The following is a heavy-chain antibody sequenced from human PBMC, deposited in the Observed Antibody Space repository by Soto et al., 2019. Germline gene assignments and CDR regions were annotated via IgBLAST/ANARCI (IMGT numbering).Heavy chain of an antibody. CDR1: GGTFSSYT. CDR2: IIPILGIA. Sequence: QVQLVQSGAEVKKPGSSVKVSCKASGGTFSSYTISWVRQAPGQGLEWMGRIIPILGIANYAQKFQGRVTITADKSTSTAYMELSSLRSEDTAVYYCARDGPGVRGVRFDYWGQGTLVTVSS. CDR3: ARDGPGVRGVRFDY. J-gene: IGHJ4*02. D-gene: IGHD3-10*01. V-gene: IGHV1-69*08.